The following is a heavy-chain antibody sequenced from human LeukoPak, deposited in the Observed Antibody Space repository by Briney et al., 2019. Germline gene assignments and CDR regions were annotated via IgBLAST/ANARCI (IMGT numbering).Heavy chain of an antibody. Sequence: GGSLRLSCAASGFTFSSYSMNWVRQAPGKGLEWVSSISSSSSYIYYADSVKGRFTISRDNAKNSLYLQMNSLRAEDTAVYHCARDLGCSTTSCRYNWFDPWGQGTLVTVSS. J-gene: IGHJ5*02. CDR1: GFTFSSYS. CDR2: ISSSSSYI. CDR3: ARDLGCSTTSCRYNWFDP. D-gene: IGHD2-2*01. V-gene: IGHV3-21*04.